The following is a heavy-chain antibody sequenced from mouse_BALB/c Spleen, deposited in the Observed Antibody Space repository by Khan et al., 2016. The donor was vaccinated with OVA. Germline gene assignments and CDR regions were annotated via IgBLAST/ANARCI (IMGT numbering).Heavy chain of an antibody. CDR2: IYPGSDST. CDR3: ARAGWDVFAY. D-gene: IGHD4-1*01. CDR1: GYTFTDYV. Sequence: QVRLQQSGPELVKPGASVKMSCKASGYTFTDYVMNWVKQRNGQGLEWIGQIYPGSDSTYYNEKFKGKATLTADRSSSTADMQLSNLTSEDSAVYFCARAGWDVFAYWGQGTLVTVSA. V-gene: IGHV1-77*01. J-gene: IGHJ3*01.